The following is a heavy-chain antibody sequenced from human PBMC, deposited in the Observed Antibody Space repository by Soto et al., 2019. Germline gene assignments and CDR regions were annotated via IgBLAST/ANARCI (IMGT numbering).Heavy chain of an antibody. Sequence: SETLSLTCTVSGVAIGAYYWSWIRQSTGKGLEWLGWIGRVYLSGSTNYNPSLESRVTISVDKSKNQISLKLSSVTAADTALYYCARGDGSEIYAMDVWGQGTTVTVSS. CDR2: GRVYLSGST. CDR1: GVAIGAYY. J-gene: IGHJ6*02. D-gene: IGHD3-10*01. V-gene: IGHV4-4*09. CDR3: ARGDGSEIYAMDV.